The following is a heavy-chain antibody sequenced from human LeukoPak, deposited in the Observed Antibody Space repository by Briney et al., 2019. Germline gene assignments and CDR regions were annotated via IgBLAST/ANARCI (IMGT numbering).Heavy chain of an antibody. CDR2: IYYSGST. Sequence: KPSETLSLTCTVSGGSISGYYWSWIRQPRGKGLEWIGNIYYSGSTNYNPSLKSRVTISVDTSKNQFSLKLSSVTAADTAIYYCARGRSERSFDYWGQGTLVTVSS. V-gene: IGHV4-59*01. D-gene: IGHD1-1*01. J-gene: IGHJ4*02. CDR3: ARGRSERSFDY. CDR1: GGSISGYY.